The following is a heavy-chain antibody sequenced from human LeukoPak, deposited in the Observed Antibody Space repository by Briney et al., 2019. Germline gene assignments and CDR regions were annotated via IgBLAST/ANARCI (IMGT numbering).Heavy chain of an antibody. V-gene: IGHV1-46*01. D-gene: IGHD6-13*01. CDR2: INPSSGST. J-gene: IGHJ4*02. CDR3: ARTYSSSWSYCDS. CDR1: GSTFTRYY. Sequence: ASVKVSRKASGSTFTRYYIHWVRQAPGQWLDWMGMINPSSGSTRFAQMFQDRVTMTRDTSTSAVYMELSSLTSEDTAMYYCARTYSSSWSYCDSWGQGTLVTVSS.